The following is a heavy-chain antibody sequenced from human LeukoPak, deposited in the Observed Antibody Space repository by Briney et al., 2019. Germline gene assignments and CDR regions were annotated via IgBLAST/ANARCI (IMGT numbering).Heavy chain of an antibody. V-gene: IGHV5-51*01. CDR3: ARHRGGGYYDSSGYPFDDAFDI. CDR1: GYSFTSYW. Sequence: GESLKISCKGSGYSFTSYWIGWVRQMPGKGLEWMGIIYPGDSDTRYSPSFQGQVTISADKSISTAHLQWSSLKASDTAMYYCARHRGGGYYDSSGYPFDDAFDIWGQGTMVTVSS. D-gene: IGHD3-22*01. CDR2: IYPGDSDT. J-gene: IGHJ3*02.